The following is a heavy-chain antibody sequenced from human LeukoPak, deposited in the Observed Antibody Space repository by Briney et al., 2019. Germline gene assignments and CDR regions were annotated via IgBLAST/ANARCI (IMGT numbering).Heavy chain of an antibody. Sequence: GGSLRLSCAASGFTFSSYAMHWVRQAPGKGLEGVAVISYDGSNKYYADSVKGRFTISRDNSKNTLYLKMNSLRAEDTAVYYCARDYLLPDYGGNSESYWGQGTLVTVSS. CDR3: ARDYLLPDYGGNSESY. CDR1: GFTFSSYA. CDR2: ISYDGSNK. D-gene: IGHD4-23*01. J-gene: IGHJ4*02. V-gene: IGHV3-30-3*01.